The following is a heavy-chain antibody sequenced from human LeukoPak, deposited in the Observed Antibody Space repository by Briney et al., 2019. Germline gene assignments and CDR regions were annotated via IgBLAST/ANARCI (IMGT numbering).Heavy chain of an antibody. J-gene: IGHJ4*02. V-gene: IGHV3-23*01. D-gene: IGHD3-22*01. CDR1: GFTFSSYA. CDR2: ISGSGGST. CDR3: AKDPSYYDSSGYSTQYFDY. Sequence: GGSLRLSCAASGFTFSSYAMSWVRQAPGKGLEWVSAISGSGGSTYYADSVKGRFTISRDNSKNTLYLQMNSQRAEDTAVYYCAKDPSYYDSSGYSTQYFDYWGQGTLVTVSS.